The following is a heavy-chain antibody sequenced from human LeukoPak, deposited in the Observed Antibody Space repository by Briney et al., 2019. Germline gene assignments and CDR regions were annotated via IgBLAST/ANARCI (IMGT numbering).Heavy chain of an antibody. J-gene: IGHJ5*02. V-gene: IGHV4-59*01. CDR3: VRGPYGSGISNWFDP. CDR1: GGSISSYY. CDR2: IYYSGST. Sequence: SETLSLTCTVSGGSISSYYWSWIRQPPGKGLEWIGYIYYSGSTNYKPSLKSRVTISVETSKNQFSLKLRSVTAADTAVYYCVRGPYGSGISNWFDPWGQGTQVIVSS. D-gene: IGHD3-10*01.